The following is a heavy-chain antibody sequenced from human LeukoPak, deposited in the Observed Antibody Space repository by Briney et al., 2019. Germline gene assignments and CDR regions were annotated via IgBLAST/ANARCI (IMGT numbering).Heavy chain of an antibody. J-gene: IGHJ1*01. CDR3: ASDSYSPEYFQH. V-gene: IGHV3-66*01. CDR2: IYSGGST. Sequence: GGSLRLSCAASGFSVSNNYMSWVRQAPGKGLEWVSVIYSGGSTFHADSVKGRFTISRDNSKNTLYLQMNSLRAEDTAVYYCASDSYSPEYFQHWGQGTLVTVSS. D-gene: IGHD2-15*01. CDR1: GFSVSNNY.